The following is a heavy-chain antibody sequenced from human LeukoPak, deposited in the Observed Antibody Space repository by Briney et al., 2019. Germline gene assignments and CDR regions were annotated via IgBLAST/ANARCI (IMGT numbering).Heavy chain of an antibody. D-gene: IGHD3-10*01. CDR1: GFTFSSYS. J-gene: IGHJ4*02. CDR3: ARDSSRGSGSYYVPIGY. CDR2: ISSSSSYI. V-gene: IGHV3-21*01. Sequence: GGSLRLSCAASGFTFSSYSMNWVSQAPGKGLEWVSSISSSSSYIYYADSVKGRFTISRDNAKNSLYLQMNSLRAEDTAVYYCARDSSRGSGSYYVPIGYWGQGTLVTVSS.